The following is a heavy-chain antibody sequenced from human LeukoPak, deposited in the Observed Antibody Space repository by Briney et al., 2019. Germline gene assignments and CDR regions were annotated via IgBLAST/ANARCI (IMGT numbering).Heavy chain of an antibody. J-gene: IGHJ6*03. CDR1: GGSFSGYY. Sequence: PETLSLTCAVYGGSFSGYYWSWIRQPPGKGLEWIGEINHSGSTNYNPSLKSRVTISVDTSKNQFSLKLSTVTAADTAVYYCARGRASYYNYYMDVWGKGTTVTVSS. V-gene: IGHV4-34*01. CDR3: ARGRASYYNYYMDV. CDR2: INHSGST.